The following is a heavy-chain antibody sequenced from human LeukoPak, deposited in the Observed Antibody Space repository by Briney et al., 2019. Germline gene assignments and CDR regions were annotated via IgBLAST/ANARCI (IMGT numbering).Heavy chain of an antibody. J-gene: IGHJ4*02. CDR3: ARLPDYYSRHGAPG. CDR2: INHYGST. D-gene: IGHD3-10*01. V-gene: IGHV4-34*01. Sequence: PSETLSLTCAVYGGSFSAYYWSWIRQPPGKGLEWIGEINHYGSTNYNPSLKSRITISVDTSKNQFSLKLSSVTAADTAVYYCARLPDYYSRHGAPGWGQGTLVTVSS. CDR1: GGSFSAYY.